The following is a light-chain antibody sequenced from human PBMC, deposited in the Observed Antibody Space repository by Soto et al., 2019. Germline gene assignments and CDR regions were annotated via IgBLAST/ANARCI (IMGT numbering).Light chain of an antibody. CDR3: QQYGSSPRT. CDR2: DAS. V-gene: IGKV3-20*01. Sequence: EIVLTQSPGTLPLSPGERATLSCRASQSVTSSYLAWYQQKPGQAPRLLIYDASSRATGIPDRFSGSGSGTDFTLIISRLEPEDFAVYYCQQYGSSPRTFGQGTKVEIK. CDR1: QSVTSSY. J-gene: IGKJ1*01.